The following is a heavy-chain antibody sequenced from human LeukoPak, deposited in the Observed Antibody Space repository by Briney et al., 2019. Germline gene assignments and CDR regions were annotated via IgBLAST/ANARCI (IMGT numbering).Heavy chain of an antibody. CDR1: GFTFTSSA. J-gene: IGHJ4*02. CDR3: AADLGYCSGGRCHLDY. Sequence: SVKVSCKTSGFTFTSSAMQWVRQARGQRLEWIGWIVVGSDNTNYAQKFQERATITRDMSTSTAYMELSSLRSEDTAVYYCAADLGYCSGGRCHLDYWGQGTLVTVSS. V-gene: IGHV1-58*02. D-gene: IGHD2-15*01. CDR2: IVVGSDNT.